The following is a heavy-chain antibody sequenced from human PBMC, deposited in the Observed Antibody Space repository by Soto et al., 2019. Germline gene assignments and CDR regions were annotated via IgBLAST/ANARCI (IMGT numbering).Heavy chain of an antibody. D-gene: IGHD3-22*01. CDR3: ASTYYYDSSGYYSDAFDI. Sequence: ASVKVSCKASGYTFTGYYMHWVLQAPGQGLEWMGWINPNSGGTNYAQKFQGWVTMTRDTSISTAYMELSRLRSDDTAVYYCASTYYYDSSGYYSDAFDIWGQGTMVTVSS. J-gene: IGHJ3*02. CDR1: GYTFTGYY. CDR2: INPNSGGT. V-gene: IGHV1-2*04.